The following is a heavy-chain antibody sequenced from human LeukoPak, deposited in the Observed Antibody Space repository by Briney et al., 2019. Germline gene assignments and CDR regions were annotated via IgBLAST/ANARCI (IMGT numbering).Heavy chain of an antibody. D-gene: IGHD4-23*01. Sequence: AGGSLRLSCAASGFTFSDYYMSWIRQAPGKGLEWVSYISSSGSTIYYADSVKGRFTISRDNAKNSLYLQMNSLRAEDTAVYYCARDAKPWVTLSFDYWGQGTLVTVSS. CDR3: ARDAKPWVTLSFDY. V-gene: IGHV3-11*04. CDR2: ISSSGSTI. CDR1: GFTFSDYY. J-gene: IGHJ4*02.